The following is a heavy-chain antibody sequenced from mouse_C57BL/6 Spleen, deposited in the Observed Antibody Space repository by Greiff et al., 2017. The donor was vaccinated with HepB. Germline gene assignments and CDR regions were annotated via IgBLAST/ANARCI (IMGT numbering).Heavy chain of an antibody. CDR3: TSSSYSWFAY. D-gene: IGHD1-1*01. V-gene: IGHV1-15*01. CDR2: IDPETGGT. CDR1: GYTFTDYE. Sequence: QVQLKESGAELVRPGASVTLSCKASGYTFTDYEMHWVKQTPVHGLEWIGAIDPETGGTAYNQKFKGKAILTADKSSSTAYMELRSLTSEDSAVYYCTSSSYSWFAYWGQGTLVTVSA. J-gene: IGHJ3*01.